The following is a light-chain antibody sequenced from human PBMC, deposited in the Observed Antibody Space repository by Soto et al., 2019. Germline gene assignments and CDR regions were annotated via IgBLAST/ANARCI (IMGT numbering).Light chain of an antibody. J-gene: IGLJ1*01. CDR3: QSYDNSRSGQYV. Sequence: QSVLTQPPSVSGAPGQRVTISCTGSNSNIGAGYDVHWYQQLPGTAPKLLIFADSNRPSGVPDRFSGSKSGASASLAITGLQAEDEADYYCQSYDNSRSGQYVFGTGTKLTVL. CDR2: ADS. V-gene: IGLV1-40*01. CDR1: NSNIGAGYD.